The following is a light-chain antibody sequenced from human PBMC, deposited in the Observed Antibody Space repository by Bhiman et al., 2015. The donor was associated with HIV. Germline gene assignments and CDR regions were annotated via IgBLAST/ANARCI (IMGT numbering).Light chain of an antibody. CDR1: TSGVINYDY. CDR3: SSKTTSPTFHVL. V-gene: IGLV2-14*03. Sequence: QSVLTQPASVSASPGQSITISCIGATSGVINYDYVSWYQHHPGKAPKLIIYDVSKWPAGVSSRFSGSKSGNTASLAISGLQAEDEADYYCSSKTTSPTFHVLFGGGTKLTVL. CDR2: DVS. J-gene: IGLJ2*01.